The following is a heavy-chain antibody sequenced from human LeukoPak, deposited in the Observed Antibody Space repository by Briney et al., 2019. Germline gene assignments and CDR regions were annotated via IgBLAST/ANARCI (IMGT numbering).Heavy chain of an antibody. CDR1: GGSISSSSYY. Sequence: SETLSLTCTVSGGSISSSSYYWGWIRQPPGKGLEWIGNIYYSGSTNYNPSLKSRVTISVDTSKNQFSLKLSSVTAADTAVYYCARGRGWYYYDSSDPPTAAFDIWGQGTMVTVSS. CDR2: IYYSGST. J-gene: IGHJ3*02. D-gene: IGHD3-22*01. CDR3: ARGRGWYYYDSSDPPTAAFDI. V-gene: IGHV4-39*07.